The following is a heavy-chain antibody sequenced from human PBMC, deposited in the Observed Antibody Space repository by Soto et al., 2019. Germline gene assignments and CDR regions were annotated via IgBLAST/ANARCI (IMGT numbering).Heavy chain of an antibody. D-gene: IGHD2-2*01. J-gene: IGHJ5*02. Sequence: PSETLSLTCTVSGGSISSGGYSWSWIRQPPGKGLEWIGYIYHSGSTYYNPSLKSRVTISVDRSKNQFSLKLSSVTAADTAVYHCARAGYCSSTSCRWFDPWGQGTLVTVSS. CDR1: GGSISSGGYS. V-gene: IGHV4-30-2*01. CDR3: ARAGYCSSTSCRWFDP. CDR2: IYHSGST.